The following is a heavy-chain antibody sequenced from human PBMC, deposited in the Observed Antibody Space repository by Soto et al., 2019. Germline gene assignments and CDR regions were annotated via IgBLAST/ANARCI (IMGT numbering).Heavy chain of an antibody. CDR2: IYYSGST. J-gene: IGHJ5*02. V-gene: IGHV4-59*01. CDR3: ARGSTRKNWFDP. CDR1: GGSISSYY. D-gene: IGHD2-2*01. Sequence: SETLSLTCTVSGGSISSYYWSWIRQPPGKGLEWIGYIYYSGSTNYNPSLKSRVTISVDTSKNQFSLKLSSVTAADTAVYYCARGSTRKNWFDPWGQGTLVTVSS.